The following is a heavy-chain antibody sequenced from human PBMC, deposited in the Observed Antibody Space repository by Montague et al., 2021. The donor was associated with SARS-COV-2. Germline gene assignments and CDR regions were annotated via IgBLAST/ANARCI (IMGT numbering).Heavy chain of an antibody. CDR3: ARLGDGVVPSPIVGVGPYYSYYYMDV. CDR2: IHHGGST. D-gene: IGHD2-15*01. Sequence: SKTLSLTCAVHGGSFSTYSWNWIRQPPGKGLEWIGEIHHGGSTNYNPSLKSRVTISTDTSKNQFSLKLTSVAAADTAVYYCARLGDGVVPSPIVGVGPYYSYYYMDVWGKGTTVTVSS. CDR1: GGSFSTYS. J-gene: IGHJ6*03. V-gene: IGHV4-34*01.